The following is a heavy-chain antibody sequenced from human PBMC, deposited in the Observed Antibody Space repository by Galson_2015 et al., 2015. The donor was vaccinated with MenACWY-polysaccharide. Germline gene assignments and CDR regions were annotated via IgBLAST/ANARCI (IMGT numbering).Heavy chain of an antibody. J-gene: IGHJ6*02. CDR3: AKEDWDTAMVTGSHYYAMDV. Sequence: SLRLSCAASGFTFDDYAMHWVRQAPGKGLEWVSGISWNSGSRGYADSVKGRFTISRDNAKNSLYLQMNSLRAEDTALYYCAKEDWDTAMVTGSHYYAMDVWGQGTTVTVSS. D-gene: IGHD5-18*01. CDR1: GFTFDDYA. CDR2: ISWNSGSR. V-gene: IGHV3-9*01.